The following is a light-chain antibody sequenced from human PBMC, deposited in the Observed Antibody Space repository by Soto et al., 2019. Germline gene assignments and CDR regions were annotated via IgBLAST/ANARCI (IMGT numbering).Light chain of an antibody. Sequence: EIVLTQSPATLSVSPGQSATLSCRASQSLTNNLACYQQRPAQHPRLLIYGASTSATAIRASFSGSGSGAEFTLTIINMQAEDFVVYYCQQYNHWPYMYTFGQGTKLEIK. CDR2: GAS. CDR1: QSLTNN. V-gene: IGKV3-15*01. CDR3: QQYNHWPYMYT. J-gene: IGKJ2*01.